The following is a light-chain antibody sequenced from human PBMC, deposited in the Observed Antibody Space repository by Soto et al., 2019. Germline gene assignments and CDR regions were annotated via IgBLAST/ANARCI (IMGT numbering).Light chain of an antibody. CDR2: EVS. Sequence: QSALTQPASVSASPGQSITISCTETSSDVGGYNYVSWYQHHPGKAPKLMIYEVSSRPSGVSNRFSGSRSGNTASLTISGLQAEDEADYYCSSYTNSNTLVFGGGTKLTVL. CDR3: SSYTNSNTLV. CDR1: SSDVGGYNY. J-gene: IGLJ3*02. V-gene: IGLV2-14*01.